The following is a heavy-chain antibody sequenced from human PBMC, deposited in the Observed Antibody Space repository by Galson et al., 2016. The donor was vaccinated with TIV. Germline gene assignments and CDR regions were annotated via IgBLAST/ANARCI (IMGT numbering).Heavy chain of an antibody. V-gene: IGHV3-33*01. CDR2: IWYDGSNK. CDR3: AREGVGYCSSTSCPYYGLDV. Sequence: CAASGFTFSTYAMHWVRQAPGKGLEWVAIIWYDGSNKYYADSVRGRFTISRDNSKNTLYLQMNSLRAEDTAVYSCAREGVGYCSSTSCPYYGLDVWGQGTTVTVSS. CDR1: GFTFSTYA. J-gene: IGHJ6*02. D-gene: IGHD2-2*01.